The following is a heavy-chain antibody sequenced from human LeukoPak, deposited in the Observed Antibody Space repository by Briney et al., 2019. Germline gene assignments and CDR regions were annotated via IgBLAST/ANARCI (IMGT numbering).Heavy chain of an antibody. J-gene: IGHJ4*02. CDR1: GFTFRSYG. D-gene: IGHD1-14*01. V-gene: IGHV3-23*01. Sequence: GGSLRLSCAASGFTFRSYGMSWVRQAPGKGLEWVSSISGSGGYTYNADSVQGRFTISRDNSKNTLYLQMNSLRAEDAAIYYCATSPDIEASGTLYYLDYWGQGTLVTVSS. CDR2: ISGSGGYT. CDR3: ATSPDIEASGTLYYLDY.